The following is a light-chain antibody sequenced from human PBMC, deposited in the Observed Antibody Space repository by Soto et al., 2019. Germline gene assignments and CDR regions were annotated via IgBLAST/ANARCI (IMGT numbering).Light chain of an antibody. J-gene: IGLJ3*02. CDR3: QTWGTGIQV. CDR2: VHSDGSH. V-gene: IGLV4-69*01. CDR1: SGHINYA. Sequence: QSVLTQPPSASASLGASVKLTCTLSSGHINYAIAWHKQQPEKGPRYLMEVHSDGSHSKGDGIPDRFSGSSSGAEGYLTISGLQSEDEADYYCQTWGTGIQVFGGGTKLTVL.